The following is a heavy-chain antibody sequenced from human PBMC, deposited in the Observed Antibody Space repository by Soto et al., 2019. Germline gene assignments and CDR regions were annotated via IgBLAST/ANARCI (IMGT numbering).Heavy chain of an antibody. CDR1: GGSISSYY. CDR2: IYYSGST. CDR3: ARDSRSTVTMLDY. D-gene: IGHD4-17*01. Sequence: SPTLSLTCPVSGGSISSYYWSWIRQPPGKGLEWIGYIYYSGSTNYNPSLKSRVTISVDTSKNQLSLKLSSVTAADTAVYHCARDSRSTVTMLDYWGQGTPVTVSS. J-gene: IGHJ4*02. V-gene: IGHV4-59*01.